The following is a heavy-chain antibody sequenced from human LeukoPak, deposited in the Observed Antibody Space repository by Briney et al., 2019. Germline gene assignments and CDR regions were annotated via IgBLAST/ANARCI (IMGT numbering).Heavy chain of an antibody. CDR3: ARIGSSSYDY. D-gene: IGHD6-6*01. CDR2: ISSSSSYI. Sequence: KPGGSLRLSCAASGFTFSSCSMNWVRQAPGKGLEWVSSISSSSSYIYYADSVKGRFTISRDNAKNSLYLQMNSLRAEDTAVYYCARIGSSSYDYWGQGTLVTVSA. J-gene: IGHJ4*02. V-gene: IGHV3-21*01. CDR1: GFTFSSCS.